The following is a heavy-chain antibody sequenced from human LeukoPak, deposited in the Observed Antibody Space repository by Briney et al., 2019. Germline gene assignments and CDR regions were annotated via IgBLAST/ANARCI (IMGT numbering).Heavy chain of an antibody. Sequence: GGSLRLSCAASGFTFDDYAMHWVRQAPGKGLEWVSGISWNSGSIGYADSVKGRFTISRDNAKNSLYLQMNSLRAEDTALYYCAKDGQPTVTTVDYWGRGTLVTVSS. CDR1: GFTFDDYA. J-gene: IGHJ4*02. CDR2: ISWNSGSI. CDR3: AKDGQPTVTTVDY. D-gene: IGHD4-17*01. V-gene: IGHV3-9*01.